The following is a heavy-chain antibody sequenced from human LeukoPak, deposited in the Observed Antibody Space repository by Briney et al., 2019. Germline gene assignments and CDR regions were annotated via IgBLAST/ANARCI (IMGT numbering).Heavy chain of an antibody. J-gene: IGHJ3*02. CDR2: ISYDGSNK. CDR1: GFTFSSYG. V-gene: IGHV3-30*18. D-gene: IGHD6-13*01. CDR3: AKDSGSRWLLYDAFDI. Sequence: PGGSLRLSCAASGFTFSSYGMHWVRQAPGKGLEWVAVISYDGSNKYYADSVKGRFTISRDNSKNTLYLQMNSLRAEDTAVYYCAKDSGSRWLLYDAFDIWGQGTMVTVSS.